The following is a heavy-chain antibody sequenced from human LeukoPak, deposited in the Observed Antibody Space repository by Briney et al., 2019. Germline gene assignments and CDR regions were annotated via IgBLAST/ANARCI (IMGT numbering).Heavy chain of an antibody. V-gene: IGHV4-59*01. J-gene: IGHJ4*02. Sequence: SETLSLTCTVSGGSISSYYWSWIRQPPGKGLEWIGYIYYSGNTNHNPSLKNRVTISVDTSKNQFSLKLSSVTAADTAVYYCARGYSGSYGRFDYWGQGTLATVSS. CDR1: GGSISSYY. D-gene: IGHD1-26*01. CDR3: ARGYSGSYGRFDY. CDR2: IYYSGNT.